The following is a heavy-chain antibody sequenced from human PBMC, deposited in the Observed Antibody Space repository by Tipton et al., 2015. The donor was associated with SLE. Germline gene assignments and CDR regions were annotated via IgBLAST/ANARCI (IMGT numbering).Heavy chain of an antibody. CDR3: ARVVGTKRYYSDY. CDR2: IFDGGYT. CDR1: GFSVGNTY. J-gene: IGHJ4*02. D-gene: IGHD6-6*01. V-gene: IGHV3-53*01. Sequence: SLRLSCAVSGFSVGNTYMTWVRQAPGKGLEWVSIIFDGGYTYYADSVEGRFIISRDNSNNTLDLQMNSLRVEDTAVYYCARVVGTKRYYSDYWGQGTLVTVSS.